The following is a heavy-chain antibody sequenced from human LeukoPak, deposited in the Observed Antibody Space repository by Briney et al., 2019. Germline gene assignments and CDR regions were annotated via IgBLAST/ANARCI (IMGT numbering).Heavy chain of an antibody. CDR2: MNPNSGNT. V-gene: IGHV1-8*02. CDR1: GYTFTSYG. CDR3: ARVATVVTPDWFDP. D-gene: IGHD4-23*01. Sequence: ASVKVSCKASGYTFTSYGINWVRQATGQGLEWMGWMNPNSGNTGYAQKFQGRVTMTRNTSISTAYMELSSLRSEDTAVYYCARVATVVTPDWFDPWGQGTLVTVSS. J-gene: IGHJ5*02.